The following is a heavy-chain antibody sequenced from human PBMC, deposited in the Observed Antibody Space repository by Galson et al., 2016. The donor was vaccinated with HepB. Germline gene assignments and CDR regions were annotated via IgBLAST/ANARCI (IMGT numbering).Heavy chain of an antibody. Sequence: SLRLSCAASGFTFNSYAMTWVRQAPGKGLEWVSAGYGGGGGPHYAASVKGRFTMSRHISRNKLYLQMNSLRAEDTAVYYCARCERYGSGWYGKNDYWGQGTLVTVSS. V-gene: IGHV3-23*01. D-gene: IGHD6-13*01. CDR1: GFTFNSYA. CDR2: GYGGGGGP. J-gene: IGHJ4*02. CDR3: ARCERYGSGWYGKNDY.